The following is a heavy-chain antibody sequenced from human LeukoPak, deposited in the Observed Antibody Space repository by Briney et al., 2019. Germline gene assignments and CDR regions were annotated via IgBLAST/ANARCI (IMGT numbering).Heavy chain of an antibody. D-gene: IGHD3-22*01. Sequence: TSETLSLTCTVSGGSISSGGYYWSWIRQHPGKGLEWIGYIYYSGSTYYNPSLKSRVTISVDTSKNQFSLKLSSVTAADTAVYYCARSMIVVPEDAFDIWGQGIMVTVSS. CDR3: ARSMIVVPEDAFDI. V-gene: IGHV4-31*03. J-gene: IGHJ3*02. CDR1: GGSISSGGYY. CDR2: IYYSGST.